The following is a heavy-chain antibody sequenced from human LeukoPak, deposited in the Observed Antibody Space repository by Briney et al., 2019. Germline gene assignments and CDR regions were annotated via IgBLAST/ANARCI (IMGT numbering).Heavy chain of an antibody. CDR3: ANLPENYYYYYGMDV. J-gene: IGHJ6*02. Sequence: GGSLRLSCAASGFTFSSYAMSWVRQAPGKGLEWVSAISGSGGSTYYADSVKGRFTISRDNSKNTLYLQMNSLRAEDTAVYYCANLPENYYYYYGMDVWGQGTTVTVSS. V-gene: IGHV3-23*01. D-gene: IGHD1-14*01. CDR2: ISGSGGST. CDR1: GFTFSSYA.